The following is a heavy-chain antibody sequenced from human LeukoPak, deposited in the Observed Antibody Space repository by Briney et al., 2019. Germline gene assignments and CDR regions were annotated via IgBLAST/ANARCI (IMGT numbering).Heavy chain of an antibody. Sequence: SETLSLTCTVSGTSISAGYSWSWIRQPPGKGLQWIGYIYYSGSTYYNPSLKSRTTISVDTSKNQFSLRLSSVTAADTALYYCARSNGVSYFDYWGQGNLVTVSS. J-gene: IGHJ4*02. V-gene: IGHV4-30-4*07. CDR3: ARSNGVSYFDY. CDR1: GTSISAGYS. CDR2: IYYSGST. D-gene: IGHD2-8*01.